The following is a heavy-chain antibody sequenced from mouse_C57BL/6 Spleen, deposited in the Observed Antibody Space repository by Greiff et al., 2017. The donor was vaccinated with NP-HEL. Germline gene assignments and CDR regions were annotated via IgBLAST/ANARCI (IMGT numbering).Heavy chain of an antibody. CDR2: ISSGGSYT. Sequence: EVQGVESGGDLVKPGGSLKLSCAASGFTFSSYGMSWVRQTPDKRLEWVATISSGGSYTYYPDSVKGRFTISRDNAKNTLYLQMSSLKSEDTAMYYCARQVGYFDVWGTGTTVTVSS. J-gene: IGHJ1*03. V-gene: IGHV5-6*01. D-gene: IGHD1-1*01. CDR3: ARQVGYFDV. CDR1: GFTFSSYG.